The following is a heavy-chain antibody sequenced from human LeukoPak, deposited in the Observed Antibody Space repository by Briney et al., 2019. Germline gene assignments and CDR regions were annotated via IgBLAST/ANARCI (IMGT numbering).Heavy chain of an antibody. CDR3: ARGGGNYKEFDY. Sequence: PGGSLRLSCAASGFTFSSYSMSWVRQAPGKGLEWVSAISGSASSTYYADSVKGRFTISRDNSRNTLYLQMDSLSVDDTAVYFCARGGGNYKEFDYWGQGTLVTVSS. V-gene: IGHV3-23*01. J-gene: IGHJ4*02. CDR1: GFTFSSYS. D-gene: IGHD3-10*01. CDR2: ISGSASST.